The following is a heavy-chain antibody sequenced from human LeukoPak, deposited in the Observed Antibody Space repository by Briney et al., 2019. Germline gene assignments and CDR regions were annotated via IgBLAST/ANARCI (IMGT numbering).Heavy chain of an antibody. CDR3: ARVGPSGSYFFDY. CDR2: IYHSGST. Sequence: SETLSLTCAVSGGSISSSNWWSWVRQPPGKGLEWIGEIYHSGSTNYNPSLKSRVTISVDKSKNQFSLKLSSVTAADTAVYYCARVGPSGSYFFDYWGQGTLVTVSS. J-gene: IGHJ4*02. D-gene: IGHD3-10*01. CDR1: GGSISSSNW. V-gene: IGHV4-4*02.